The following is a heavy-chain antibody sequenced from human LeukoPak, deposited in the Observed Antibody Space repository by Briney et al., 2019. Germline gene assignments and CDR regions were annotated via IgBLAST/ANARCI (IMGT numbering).Heavy chain of an antibody. V-gene: IGHV3-23*01. D-gene: IGHD3-22*01. Sequence: QTGGSLRLSCAGSGFTFSSYAMSWVRQAPGKGLEWVSAISESGGYTKYADPVKGRFTISRDNSKNTLYLQMNSLKAEDTAAYYCATEDSSDYYSFDYWGQGTLVTVSS. CDR2: ISESGGYT. CDR1: GFTFSSYA. J-gene: IGHJ4*02. CDR3: ATEDSSDYYSFDY.